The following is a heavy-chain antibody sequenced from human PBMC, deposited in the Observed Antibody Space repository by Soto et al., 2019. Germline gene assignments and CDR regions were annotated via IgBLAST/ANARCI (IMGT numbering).Heavy chain of an antibody. CDR1: GGSISSSSYY. CDR2: IYYSGST. V-gene: IGHV4-39*01. D-gene: IGHD3-3*02. CDR3: ASPKIAFYNWFDP. J-gene: IGHJ5*02. Sequence: SLTCTVSGGSISSSSYYLGWIRQPPGKGLEWIGSIYYSGSTYYNPSLKSRVTISVDTSKNQFSLKLSSVTAADTAVYYCASPKIAFYNWFDPWGQGTLVTVSS.